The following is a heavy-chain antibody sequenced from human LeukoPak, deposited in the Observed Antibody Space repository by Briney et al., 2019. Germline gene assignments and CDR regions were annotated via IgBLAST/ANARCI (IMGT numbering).Heavy chain of an antibody. CDR2: IYYSVST. Sequence: PSETLSLTCTVSGGSISSHYWSSIREPPRKGLDCIGYIYYSVSTKYNTPPKRRVTISVETTKKQFSLKLSSVTAADTAMYYCARAVGIAAAGGFDYWGQGTLVTVPS. V-gene: IGHV4-59*11. CDR1: GGSISSHY. CDR3: ARAVGIAAAGGFDY. J-gene: IGHJ4*02. D-gene: IGHD6-13*01.